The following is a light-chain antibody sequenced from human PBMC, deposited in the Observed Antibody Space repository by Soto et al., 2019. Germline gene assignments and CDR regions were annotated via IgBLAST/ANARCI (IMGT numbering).Light chain of an antibody. CDR2: AAS. V-gene: IGKV1-39*01. Sequence: DIQMTQSPSSLSASVGDRVTITCRASQSISSYLNWYQQKPGKAPKLLIYAASSLQSVVPSRFSGSGSGPDFTLTISSLQPECFATYYCQQSYSTLWTFGQGTKVVIK. CDR1: QSISSY. CDR3: QQSYSTLWT. J-gene: IGKJ1*01.